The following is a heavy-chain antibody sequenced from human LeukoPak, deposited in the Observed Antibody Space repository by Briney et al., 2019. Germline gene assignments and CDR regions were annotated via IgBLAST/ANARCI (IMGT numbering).Heavy chain of an antibody. J-gene: IGHJ4*02. V-gene: IGHV3-30*02. CDR2: IRYDGSNK. CDR1: GFTFGSYG. CDR3: AKDREPMVRGVTGVDY. D-gene: IGHD3-10*01. Sequence: PGGSLRLSCAASGFTFGSYGMHWVRQAPGKGLEWVAFIRYDGSNKYYADSVKGRFTISRDNSKNTLYLQMNSLRAEDTAVYYCAKDREPMVRGVTGVDYWGQGTLVTVSS.